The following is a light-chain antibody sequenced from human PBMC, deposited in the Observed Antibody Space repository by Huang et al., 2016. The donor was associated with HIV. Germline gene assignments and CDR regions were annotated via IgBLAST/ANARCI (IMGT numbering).Light chain of an antibody. V-gene: IGKV3-15*01. CDR1: QSVSDS. CDR3: QQYHYWPT. Sequence: EVLMTQSPATLSVSPGEIATLSCRASQSVSDSLGGYQQKPGQAPRLLSYSASIRATGIPARFSGGGSGTEFTLTISSLQSEDFAVYYCQQYHYWPTFGQGTKLEIK. CDR2: SAS. J-gene: IGKJ2*01.